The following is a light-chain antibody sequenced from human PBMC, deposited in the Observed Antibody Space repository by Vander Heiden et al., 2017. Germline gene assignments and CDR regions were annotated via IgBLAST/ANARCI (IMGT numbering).Light chain of an antibody. CDR1: QDISNY. CDR2: AAF. J-gene: IGKJ3*01. Sequence: DILMTQSPSSLSASLGDRVTITCQASQDISNYLSWYQQKPGKAPRLLIYAAFNLETGVPSRFSGSGSGTDFTFTITSLQPEDLATYYCQQYDDLPFTFGPGTKVDLK. V-gene: IGKV1-33*01. CDR3: QQYDDLPFT.